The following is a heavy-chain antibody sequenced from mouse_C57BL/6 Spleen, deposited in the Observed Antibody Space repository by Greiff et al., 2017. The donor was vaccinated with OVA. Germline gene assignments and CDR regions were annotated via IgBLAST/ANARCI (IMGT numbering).Heavy chain of an antibody. D-gene: IGHD1-1*02. V-gene: IGHV1-69*01. CDR2: IDPSDSYT. CDR1: GYTFTSYW. J-gene: IGHJ4*01. CDR3: ARREGGGYAMDY. Sequence: VQLQQPGAELVMPGASVKLSCKASGYTFTSYWMHWVKQRPGQGLEWIGEIDPSDSYTNYNQKFKGKSTLTVDKSSSTAYMQLSSLTSEDSAVYYCARREGGGYAMDYWGQGTSVTVSS.